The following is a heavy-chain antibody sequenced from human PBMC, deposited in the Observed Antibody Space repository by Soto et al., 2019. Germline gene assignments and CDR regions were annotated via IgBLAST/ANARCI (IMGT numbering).Heavy chain of an antibody. CDR1: GFTFSSYA. V-gene: IGHV3-23*01. D-gene: IGHD2-2*01. Sequence: PWGSLRLSCAASGFTFSSYAMSWVRQAPGKGLEWVSAISISGESTHYIDSVKGRFTISRDNSKNTLYMQMNSLRLEDTAVYYCAKALGSSTNSFDYWGRGTLVTVSS. CDR2: ISISGEST. CDR3: AKALGSSTNSFDY. J-gene: IGHJ4*02.